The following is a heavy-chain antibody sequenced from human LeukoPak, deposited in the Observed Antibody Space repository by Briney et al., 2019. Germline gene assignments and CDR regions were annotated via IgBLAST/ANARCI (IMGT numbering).Heavy chain of an antibody. CDR2: IIPIFGTA. V-gene: IGHV1-69*05. CDR1: GGTFSSYA. Sequence: SVKVSCKASGGTFSSYAISWVRQAPGQGLEWMGGIIPIFGTANYAQKFQGRVTITTDESTSTAYMELSSLRSEDTAVYYCARNSVVVPADYYMDVWAKGPRSPSP. CDR3: ARNSVVVPADYYMDV. D-gene: IGHD2-2*01. J-gene: IGHJ6*03.